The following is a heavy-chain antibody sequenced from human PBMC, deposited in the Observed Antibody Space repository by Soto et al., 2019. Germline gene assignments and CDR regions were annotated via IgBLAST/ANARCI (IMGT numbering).Heavy chain of an antibody. CDR2: IYSGGST. CDR3: ARKTAEQQPNYYYYYYIDV. CDR1: GFTVSSNY. Sequence: EVQLVESGGGLVQPGGSLRLYCAASGFTVSSNYMSWVRQAPGKGLEWVSVIYSGGSTYYADSVKGRFTISRDNSKNTLYLQMNSLRAEDTAVYYCARKTAEQQPNYYYYYYIDVLGKGTTVTVSS. D-gene: IGHD6-13*01. V-gene: IGHV3-66*01. J-gene: IGHJ6*03.